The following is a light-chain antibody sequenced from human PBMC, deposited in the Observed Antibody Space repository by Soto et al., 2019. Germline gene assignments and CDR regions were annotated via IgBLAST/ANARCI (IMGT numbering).Light chain of an antibody. Sequence: DIQMTQSPSSLSASVGDRVTITCRASQSIRSYLNWYQQKPGKAPKLLIYAASSLQSGVPSRFSGSGSGTDFNLTISSLQPEDFATYYCQPSNSTPYTFGQGNKLEIK. V-gene: IGKV1-39*01. CDR1: QSIRSY. CDR3: QPSNSTPYT. J-gene: IGKJ2*01. CDR2: AAS.